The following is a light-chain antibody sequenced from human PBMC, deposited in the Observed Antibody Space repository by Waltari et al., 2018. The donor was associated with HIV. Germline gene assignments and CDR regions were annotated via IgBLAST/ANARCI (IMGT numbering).Light chain of an antibody. J-gene: IGKJ4*02. CDR1: QSLLHSNGYNY. Sequence: IVVTQSPLSLPVTPGESASISCTSSQSLLHSNGYNYLDWYLQKPGQSPQLLIYLGSDRASGVPDRFSGSGSGTYFTLKISRVEPEDVGVYYCMQVLQAPLTFGGGTQLEI. CDR3: MQVLQAPLT. V-gene: IGKV2-28*01. CDR2: LGS.